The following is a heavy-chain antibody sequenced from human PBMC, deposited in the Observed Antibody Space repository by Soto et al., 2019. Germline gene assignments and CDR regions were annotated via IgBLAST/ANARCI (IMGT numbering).Heavy chain of an antibody. V-gene: IGHV4-30-2*01. CDR1: GGSLSGATYS. D-gene: IGHD3-10*01. CDR2: ILPSGTT. CDR3: ARSREFDY. J-gene: IGHJ4*02. Sequence: PSETLSLTCGVSGGSLSGATYSWNWIRQPPGKGLEWIGYILPSGTTYYNPSLKSRVTISIDVSKNQFSLSLRSLAAADTAVYYCARSREFDYWSQGTLVTSPQ.